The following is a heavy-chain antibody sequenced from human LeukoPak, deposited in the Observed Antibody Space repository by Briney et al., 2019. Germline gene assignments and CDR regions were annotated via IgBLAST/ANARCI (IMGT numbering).Heavy chain of an antibody. CDR2: IYYSGST. CDR1: GGSISSYY. V-gene: IGHV4-59*01. Sequence: SETLSLTCTVSGGSISSYYWSWIRQPPGKGLEWIGYIYYSGSTNYNPSLKSRVTISVDTSKNQFSLKLSSVTAADTAVYYCARHQYCSGGSCYARHYYGMDVWGQGTTVTVSS. D-gene: IGHD2-15*01. J-gene: IGHJ6*02. CDR3: ARHQYCSGGSCYARHYYGMDV.